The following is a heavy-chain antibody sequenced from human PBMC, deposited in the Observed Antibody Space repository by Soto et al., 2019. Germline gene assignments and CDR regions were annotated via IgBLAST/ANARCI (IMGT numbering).Heavy chain of an antibody. D-gene: IGHD2-15*01. CDR3: ARYYSLRRYCSGGSCYSDAFDI. CDR1: GGSISSSSYY. CDR2: IYYSGST. J-gene: IGHJ3*02. V-gene: IGHV4-39*01. Sequence: QLQLQESGPGLVKPSETLSLTCTVSGGSISSSSYYWGWIRQPPGKGLEWIGSIYYSGSTYYNPSLKSRVTISVDTSKNQFSLKLSSVTAADTAVYYCARYYSLRRYCSGGSCYSDAFDIWGQGTMVTVSS.